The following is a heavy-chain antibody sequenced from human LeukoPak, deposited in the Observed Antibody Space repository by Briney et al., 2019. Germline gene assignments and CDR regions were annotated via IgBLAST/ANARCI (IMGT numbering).Heavy chain of an antibody. CDR3: ARSGEPGDSRGIYYFDN. CDR1: GYTFSSYV. Sequence: ASVKVSCKASGYTFSSYVINWVRQAYGQGLEWMGRISTYNGNTNYVQKFQGRVTMTTDTSTSTAYMELRSLRSDDTAVFYCARSGEPGDSRGIYYFDNWGQGTLVTVSS. D-gene: IGHD3-22*01. CDR2: ISTYNGNT. J-gene: IGHJ4*02. V-gene: IGHV1-18*01.